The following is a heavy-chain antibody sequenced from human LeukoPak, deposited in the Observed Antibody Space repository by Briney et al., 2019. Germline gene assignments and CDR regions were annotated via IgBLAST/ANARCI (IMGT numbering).Heavy chain of an antibody. V-gene: IGHV1-46*04. CDR1: GYTFTSYY. CDR2: INPSGGIT. Sequence: ASVKVSCKASGYTFTSYYMHWVRQAPGQGLEWMGIINPSGGITGYAQKLEGRVTMTRDTSTSTVYMELSSLRSDDTAVYYCARGQGYSYAFDIWGQGTMVTVSS. CDR3: ARGQGYSYAFDI. D-gene: IGHD5-18*01. J-gene: IGHJ3*02.